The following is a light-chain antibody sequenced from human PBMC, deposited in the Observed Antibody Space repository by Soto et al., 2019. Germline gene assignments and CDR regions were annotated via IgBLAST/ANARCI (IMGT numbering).Light chain of an antibody. J-gene: IGKJ1*01. CDR3: QHYGSSSWT. CDR2: AAS. V-gene: IGKV3-20*01. Sequence: EIVLTQSPGTLSLSPGERATLSCRASQSVSTSYLAWYQQKPGQAPRLLIYAASSRATGIPERFSGSGSGADFILTISRLEPEDFAVYYCQHYGSSSWTFGQGTKVDIK. CDR1: QSVSTSY.